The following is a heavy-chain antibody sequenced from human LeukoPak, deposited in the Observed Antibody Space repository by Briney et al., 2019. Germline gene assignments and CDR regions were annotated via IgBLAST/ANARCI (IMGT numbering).Heavy chain of an antibody. CDR1: GYTFTGYY. V-gene: IGHV1-2*02. CDR3: ATVRSSGYYSFDY. D-gene: IGHD3-22*01. J-gene: IGHJ4*02. CDR2: INPNSGGT. Sequence: ASVKVSCKASGYTFTGYYMHWVRQAPGQGLEWMGWINPNSGGTNYAQKFQGRVTMTRDTSISTAYMELSSLRSEDTAVYYCATVRSSGYYSFDYWGQGTLVTVSS.